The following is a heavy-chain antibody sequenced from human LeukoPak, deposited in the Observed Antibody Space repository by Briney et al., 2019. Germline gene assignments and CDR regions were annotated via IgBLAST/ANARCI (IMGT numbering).Heavy chain of an antibody. CDR3: ARKSRLGYYFDY. CDR1: GFTVSSNY. D-gene: IGHD7-27*01. V-gene: IGHV3-53*01. CDR2: IYSGGNT. J-gene: IGHJ4*02. Sequence: GGSLRLSCAAFGFTVSSNYMSWVRQAPGKGLEWVSVIYSGGNTYYADSVKGRFTISRDNSKNTLYLQMITLRAEDTAVYYCARKSRLGYYFDYWGQGTLVTVSS.